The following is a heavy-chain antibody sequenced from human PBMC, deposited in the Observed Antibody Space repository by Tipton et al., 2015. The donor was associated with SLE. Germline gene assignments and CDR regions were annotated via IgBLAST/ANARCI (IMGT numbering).Heavy chain of an antibody. V-gene: IGHV3-11*06. D-gene: IGHD2-2*01. CDR2: ISSSSSYT. CDR3: ARDPGGYCSSTSCYAPNMDV. Sequence: GSLRLSCAASGFTFSDYYMSWIRQAPGKGLEWVSYISSSSSYTNYADSVKGRFTISRDNAKNSLYLQMNSLRAEDTAVYYCARDPGGYCSSTSCYAPNMDVWGQGTTVTVSS. J-gene: IGHJ6*02. CDR1: GFTFSDYY.